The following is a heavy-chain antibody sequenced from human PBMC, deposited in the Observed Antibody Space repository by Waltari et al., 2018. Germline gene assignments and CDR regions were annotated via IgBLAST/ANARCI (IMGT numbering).Heavy chain of an antibody. V-gene: IGHV3-53*02. Sequence: DVQLVETGGGLIQPGGSLGLSCSVSGFTVSYTYMTWVRQAPAKGLEWVSVIYSGGNTYYAASVTGRFTISRDNINNILFLQMNNLRAEDTATYYCARIIRDGPSGFYGIAAFDLWGQGTMVTVSS. CDR2: IYSGGNT. D-gene: IGHD3-22*01. CDR1: GFTVSYTY. CDR3: ARIIRDGPSGFYGIAAFDL. J-gene: IGHJ3*01.